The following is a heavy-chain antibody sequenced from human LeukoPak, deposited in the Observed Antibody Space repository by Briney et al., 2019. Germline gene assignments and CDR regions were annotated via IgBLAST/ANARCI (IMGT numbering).Heavy chain of an antibody. CDR2: IYYSGST. J-gene: IGHJ6*04. CDR1: GFTFSSYA. Sequence: PGGSLRLSCAASGFTFSSYAMSWVRQAPGKGLEWIGSIYYSGSTYYNPSLKSRVTISVDTSKNQFSLKLSSVTAADTAVYYCARLGILWWNWGKGTTVTVSS. D-gene: IGHD2-21*01. CDR3: ARLGILWWN. V-gene: IGHV4-39*01.